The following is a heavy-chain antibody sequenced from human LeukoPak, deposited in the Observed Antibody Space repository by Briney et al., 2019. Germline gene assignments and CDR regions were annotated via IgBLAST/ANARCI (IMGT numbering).Heavy chain of an antibody. CDR3: ARSFYYGSGSHGMDV. V-gene: IGHV3-23*01. D-gene: IGHD3-10*01. CDR1: GFTFSSYA. J-gene: IGHJ6*02. CDR2: ISGSGGST. Sequence: GGSLRLSCAASGFTFSSYAMSWVRQAPGKGLEWVSAISGSGGSTYYADPVKGRFTISRDNAKNTLYLQMNSLRAEDTAVYYCARSFYYGSGSHGMDVWGQGTTVTVSS.